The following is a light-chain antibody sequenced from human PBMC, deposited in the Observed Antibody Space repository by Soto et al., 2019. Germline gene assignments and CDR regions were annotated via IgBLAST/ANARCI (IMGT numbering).Light chain of an antibody. CDR2: KAS. J-gene: IGKJ1*01. CDR3: QQYKTYPGT. CDR1: ETISTW. V-gene: IGKV1-5*03. Sequence: DIQMTQSPSTLSASVGDRVTITCRASETISTWLAWYQQKPGKAPNLLIYKASTLGSGVPSRFIGSGSGTEFTLTIRGLQADDFAIYYCQQYKTYPGTFGPGTKVEIK.